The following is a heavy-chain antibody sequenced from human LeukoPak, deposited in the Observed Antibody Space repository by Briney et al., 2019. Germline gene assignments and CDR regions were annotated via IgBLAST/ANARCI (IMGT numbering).Heavy chain of an antibody. CDR2: IKQDGSEK. CDR1: GFTFSSYW. V-gene: IGHV3-7*01. J-gene: IGHJ6*03. Sequence: GGSLRLSCAASGFTFSSYWMSWVRQAPGKGLEWVANIKQDGSEKYYVDSVKGRFTISRDNAKNSLYLQMNSLRAEDTAVYYCARDTAMVTGYHYYYYYMDVWGKGTTVTVSS. D-gene: IGHD5-18*01. CDR3: ARDTAMVTGYHYYYYYMDV.